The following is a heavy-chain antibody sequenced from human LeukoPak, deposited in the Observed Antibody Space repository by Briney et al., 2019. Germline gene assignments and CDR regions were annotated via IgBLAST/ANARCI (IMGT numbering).Heavy chain of an antibody. CDR3: ARDHSGSYQRAFDI. V-gene: IGHV3-66*01. CDR1: AFTVSSNY. J-gene: IGHJ3*02. D-gene: IGHD1-26*01. Sequence: GGSLRLSWAVSAFTVSSNYVSWVRQAPGKGLELVSVIYGGGSTNSADSVKGRFTISRDNSKTTLYLQMNSLRAEDTAVYYCARDHSGSYQRAFDIWGQGTMVTVSS. CDR2: IYGGGST.